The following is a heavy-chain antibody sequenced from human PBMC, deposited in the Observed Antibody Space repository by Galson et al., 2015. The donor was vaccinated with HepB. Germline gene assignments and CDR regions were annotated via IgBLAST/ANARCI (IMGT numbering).Heavy chain of an antibody. CDR2: IYHSGST. Sequence: SETLSLTCAVSGGSISSNNWWSWVRQPPGKGLEWIGEIYHSGSTNYNPSLKSRVTISVDKSKNQFSLKLSSVTAADTAVYYCARDRYGFGELLDFTDWGQGTLVTVSS. CDR3: ARDRYGFGELLDFTD. V-gene: IGHV4-4*02. CDR1: GGSISSNNW. J-gene: IGHJ1*01. D-gene: IGHD3-10*01.